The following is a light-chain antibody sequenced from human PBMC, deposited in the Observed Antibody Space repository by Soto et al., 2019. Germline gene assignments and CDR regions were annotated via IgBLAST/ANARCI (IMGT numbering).Light chain of an antibody. CDR2: DVN. CDR3: SSHASGQHVV. CDR1: SSDVGGYNY. Sequence: QSVLTQPPSASGSPGQSVTISCTGTSSDVGGYNYVSWYQQHPGKAPKVMIYDVNKRPSGVPDRFSGSKSGNTASLTVSGLQAEDEGDYYCSSHASGQHVVFGGGTKLTVL. J-gene: IGLJ2*01. V-gene: IGLV2-8*01.